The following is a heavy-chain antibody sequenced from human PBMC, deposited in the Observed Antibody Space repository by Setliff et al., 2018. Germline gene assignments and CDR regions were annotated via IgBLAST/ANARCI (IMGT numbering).Heavy chain of an antibody. Sequence: SETLSLTCTVSGGSLTSRYWSWIRQPPGKGLEWIGYVYYSGSTNYNPSLKSRVTMALDTTKNQISLKLSSVTAADTAVYYCARGSGYYKNWFAPWGQGTLVTVSS. D-gene: IGHD3-9*01. J-gene: IGHJ5*02. CDR3: ARGSGYYKNWFAP. CDR2: VYYSGST. CDR1: GGSLTSRY. V-gene: IGHV4-59*01.